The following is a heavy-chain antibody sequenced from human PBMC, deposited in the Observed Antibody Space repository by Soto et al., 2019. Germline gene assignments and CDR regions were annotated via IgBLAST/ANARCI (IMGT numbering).Heavy chain of an antibody. CDR3: AIASYYDFWSGYTTSENYYYYGMDV. Sequence: ASVKVSCQASGYTFTSYAMHWVRQAPGQRLEWMGWINPRNGNTKYSQKLQGRVTITRDTSASTAYMELSSLRSEDTAVYYCAIASYYDFWSGYTTSENYYYYGMDVWGQGTTVTVSS. J-gene: IGHJ6*02. CDR1: GYTFTSYA. V-gene: IGHV1-3*01. CDR2: INPRNGNT. D-gene: IGHD3-3*01.